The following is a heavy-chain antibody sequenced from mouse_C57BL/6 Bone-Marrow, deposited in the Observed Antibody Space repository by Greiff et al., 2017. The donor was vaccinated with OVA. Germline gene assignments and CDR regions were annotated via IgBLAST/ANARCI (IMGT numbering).Heavy chain of an antibody. D-gene: IGHD3-3*01. V-gene: IGHV7-1*01. CDR1: GFTFSDFY. CDR2: SRNKANDYTT. Sequence: EVQGVESGGGLVQSGRSLRLSCATSGFTFSDFYMEWVRQAPGKGLEWIAASRNKANDYTTEYSASVKGRFIVSRDTSQSILYLQMNALRAEDTAIYYCARDEYSQGAMDYWGQGTSVTVSS. J-gene: IGHJ4*01. CDR3: ARDEYSQGAMDY.